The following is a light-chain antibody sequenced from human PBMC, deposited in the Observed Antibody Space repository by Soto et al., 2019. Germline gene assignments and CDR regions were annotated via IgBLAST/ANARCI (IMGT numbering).Light chain of an antibody. CDR2: EVR. V-gene: IGLV2-14*01. CDR1: SSDIGNYNY. Sequence: QSVLTQPPSVSGSPGQSITISCTGTSSDIGNYNYVSWYQQHPGKAPKLMIYEVRNRPSGVPNRFSGSKSGNTASLTISGLQAEDEDAYYCSSYKIIITYVVFGGGTQLTVL. J-gene: IGLJ2*01. CDR3: SSYKIIITYVV.